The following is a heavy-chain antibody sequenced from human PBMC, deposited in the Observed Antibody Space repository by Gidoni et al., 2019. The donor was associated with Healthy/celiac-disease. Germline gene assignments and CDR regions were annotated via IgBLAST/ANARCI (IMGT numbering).Heavy chain of an antibody. CDR1: GFTFSSYG. D-gene: IGHD2-21*02. CDR3: AREGCGGDCYSDAFDI. J-gene: IGHJ3*02. CDR2: IWYDGSNK. Sequence: QVQLVESGGGVVQPGRSLRLSCAASGFTFSSYGMHCVRHAPGKGLEWVAVIWYDGSNKYYADSVKCRFTISRDNSKNTLYLQMNSLRAEDTAVYYCAREGCGGDCYSDAFDIWGQGTMVTVSS. V-gene: IGHV3-33*01.